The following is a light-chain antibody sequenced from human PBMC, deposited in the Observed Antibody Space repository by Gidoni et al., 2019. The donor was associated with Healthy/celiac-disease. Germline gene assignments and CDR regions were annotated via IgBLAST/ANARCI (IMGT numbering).Light chain of an antibody. CDR3: QQYNNWPRT. CDR1: QSVSSN. V-gene: IGKV3-15*01. Sequence: EIVMTQSPATLSVSPGERATLSCRASQSVSSNLAWYQQKPGQAPRLLIYGASTRATGIPARFSGSGSGTGFTLTISSLQSEDFAVYDCQQYNNWPRTFGQGTKEEIK. CDR2: GAS. J-gene: IGKJ1*01.